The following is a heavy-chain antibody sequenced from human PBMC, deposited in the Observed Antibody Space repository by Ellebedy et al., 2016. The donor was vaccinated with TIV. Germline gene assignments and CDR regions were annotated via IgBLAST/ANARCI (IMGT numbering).Heavy chain of an antibody. CDR1: GFIVSSNY. CDR2: LYSDGST. D-gene: IGHD3-22*01. V-gene: IGHV3-66*01. Sequence: GESLKISCAASGFIVSSNYMSWVRQAPGMGLEWDSVLYSDGSTYYADSVKGRFTIARDNSKNTLYLQMNSLRAEDTAVYYCARDLVEDYDSSGYGDAFDIWGQGTMVTVSS. J-gene: IGHJ3*02. CDR3: ARDLVEDYDSSGYGDAFDI.